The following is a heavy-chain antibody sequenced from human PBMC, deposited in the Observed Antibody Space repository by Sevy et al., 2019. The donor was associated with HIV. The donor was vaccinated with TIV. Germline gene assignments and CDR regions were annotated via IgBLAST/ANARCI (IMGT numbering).Heavy chain of an antibody. CDR3: AREEDTAMADYYYGMDV. Sequence: GGSLRLSCAASGFTFSSYAMHWVRQAPGKGLEWVAVISYDGSNKYYADSVKGRFTISRDNSKNTLYLQMNSLRAEDTAVYYCAREEDTAMADYYYGMDVWGQGTTVTVS. V-gene: IGHV3-30-3*01. J-gene: IGHJ6*02. CDR1: GFTFSSYA. CDR2: ISYDGSNK. D-gene: IGHD5-18*01.